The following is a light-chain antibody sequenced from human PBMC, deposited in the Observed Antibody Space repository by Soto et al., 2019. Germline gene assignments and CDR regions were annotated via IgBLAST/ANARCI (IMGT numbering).Light chain of an antibody. CDR1: QSVSSSY. CDR3: QQYGSSPRT. J-gene: IGKJ1*01. V-gene: IGKV3-20*01. Sequence: EIVLMQSPGTLSLSPCERATLSFSASQSVSSSYLAWYQQKPGQAPRLLIYGASSRATGIPDRFSGSGSGTDFTLAISRLEPEDFAVYYCQQYGSSPRTFGQGTKVDIK. CDR2: GAS.